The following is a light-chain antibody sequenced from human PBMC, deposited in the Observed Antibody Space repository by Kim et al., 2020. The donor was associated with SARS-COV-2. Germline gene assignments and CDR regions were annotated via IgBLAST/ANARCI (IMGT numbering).Light chain of an antibody. V-gene: IGLV3-19*01. J-gene: IGLJ2*01. CDR3: NSRDSSGNHPHVV. CDR1: SLRSYY. CDR2: GKN. Sequence: SSELTQDPAVSVALGQTVRITCQGDSLRSYYASWYQQKPGQAPVLVIYGKNNQPSGIPDRFSGSSSGNTASLTITGAQAEDEADYYCNSRDSSGNHPHVVFGGGTQLTVL.